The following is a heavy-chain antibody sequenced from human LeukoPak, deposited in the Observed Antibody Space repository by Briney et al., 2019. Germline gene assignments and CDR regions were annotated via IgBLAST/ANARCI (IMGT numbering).Heavy chain of an antibody. CDR1: GFTFSSYE. J-gene: IGHJ6*03. Sequence: GGSLRLSCAASGFTFSSYEMNWVRQAPGKGLEWVSYISSSGSTIYYADSVKGRFTISRDNAKNSLYLQMNSLRAEDTAVYYCAREVRGSGSYVPLYYYYYYMDVWGKGTTVTISS. D-gene: IGHD3-10*01. V-gene: IGHV3-48*03. CDR2: ISSSGSTI. CDR3: AREVRGSGSYVPLYYYYYYMDV.